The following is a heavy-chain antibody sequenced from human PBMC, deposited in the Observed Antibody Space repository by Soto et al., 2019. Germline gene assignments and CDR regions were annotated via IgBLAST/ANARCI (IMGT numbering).Heavy chain of an antibody. J-gene: IGHJ4*02. D-gene: IGHD2-15*01. CDR2: IYYSGST. CDR3: ASCGGSCPGFDY. Sequence: NPSETLSLTCTVSGGSISSYYWCWIRQHPGKGLEWIGYIYYSGSTNYNPSLKSRVTISVDTSKNQFSLKLSSVTAADTAVYYCASCGGSCPGFDYWGQRTLVTVSS. CDR1: GGSISSYY. V-gene: IGHV4-59*12.